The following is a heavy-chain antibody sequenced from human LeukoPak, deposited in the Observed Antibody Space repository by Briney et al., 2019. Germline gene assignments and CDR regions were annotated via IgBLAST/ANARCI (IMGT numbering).Heavy chain of an antibody. CDR3: ARGGIWVSGSYYNGVPLIGDFYYYIDV. CDR2: IIPIFGTG. V-gene: IGHV1-69*06. Sequence: AVKVTCKCAGGTFSSYAISWVRQAPAQGLEWMGVIIPIFGTGNYAQKFQGRVTITADKSTSTAYMELSSLRSEDTAVYYCARGGIWVSGSYYNGVPLIGDFYYYIDVWGKGTMVTISS. J-gene: IGHJ6*03. CDR1: GGTFSSYA. D-gene: IGHD3-10*01.